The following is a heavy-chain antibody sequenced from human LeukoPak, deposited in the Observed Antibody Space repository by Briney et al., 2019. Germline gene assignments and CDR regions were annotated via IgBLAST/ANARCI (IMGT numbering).Heavy chain of an antibody. CDR1: GFTFSDYY. CDR2: ISSSGSTI. V-gene: IGHV3-11*01. CDR3: AREVSYYDFWKHFDY. D-gene: IGHD3-3*01. J-gene: IGHJ4*02. Sequence: GGSLRLSCAASGFTFSDYYMSWIRQAPGNGLEWVSYISSSGSTIYYADSVKGRFTISRDNAKNSLYLQMNSLRAEDTAVYYCAREVSYYDFWKHFDYWGQGTLVTVSS.